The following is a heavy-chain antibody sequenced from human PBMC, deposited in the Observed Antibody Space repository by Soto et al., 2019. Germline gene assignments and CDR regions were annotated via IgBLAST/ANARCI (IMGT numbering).Heavy chain of an antibody. J-gene: IGHJ3*02. Sequence: PGGSLRLSCAASGFTFSSYWMHWVRQAPGKGLEWVGRIKSKALGGTTDFAAPVRGRFAITRDDSRNMAYMQMNSLNTEDTAVYYCTTDSYSTMIEVRFDWLSGAFDIWGQGTMVTVSS. CDR2: IKSKALGGTT. D-gene: IGHD3-9*01. CDR3: TTDSYSTMIEVRFDWLSGAFDI. V-gene: IGHV3-15*05. CDR1: GFTFSSYW.